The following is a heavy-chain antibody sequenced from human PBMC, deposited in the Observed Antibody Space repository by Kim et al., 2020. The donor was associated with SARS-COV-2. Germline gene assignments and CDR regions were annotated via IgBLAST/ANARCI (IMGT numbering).Heavy chain of an antibody. D-gene: IGHD5-18*01. CDR2: VSGSGTDI. CDR3: ARTARSLDF. V-gene: IGHV3-11*01. J-gene: IGHJ4*02. CDR1: GFGFSDYY. Sequence: GGSLRLSCAASGFGFSDYYMSWIRQAPGRGLEYISYVSGSGTDISYVDSVKGRFTVSRDNAKSSLFLQMNSLTAEDTAVYYCARTARSLDFRGQGTLVNVSS.